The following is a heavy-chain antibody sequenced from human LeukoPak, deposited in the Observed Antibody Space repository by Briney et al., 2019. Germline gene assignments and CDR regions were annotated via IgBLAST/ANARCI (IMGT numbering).Heavy chain of an antibody. CDR1: GGTFNTYA. J-gene: IGHJ3*02. V-gene: IGHV1-69*04. Sequence: GASVKVSCKVSGGTFNTYAINRVRQAPGQGLEWVGRIVPLHGIANYAQTFQDKVTITADKSTSAAYMELSSLRSEDTAVYYCARASYGSGKFDIWGQGTMVTVSS. CDR3: ARASYGSGKFDI. D-gene: IGHD3-10*01. CDR2: IVPLHGIA.